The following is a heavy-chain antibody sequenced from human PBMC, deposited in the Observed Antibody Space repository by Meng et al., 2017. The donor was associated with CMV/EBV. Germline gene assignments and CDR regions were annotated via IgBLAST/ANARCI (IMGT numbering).Heavy chain of an antibody. V-gene: IGHV4-34*01. CDR3: ARANLYYDFWSGKRLYYYGMDA. J-gene: IGHJ6*02. D-gene: IGHD3-3*01. CDR2: INHRGST. Sequence: EALKISCAVYGGSFSGYYWSWIRQPPGKGLEWIGEINHRGSTNYNPSLKSRVTISVDTSKNQFSLKLSSVTAADTAVYYCARANLYYDFWSGKRLYYYGMDAWGQGTTVTVSS. CDR1: GGSFSGYY.